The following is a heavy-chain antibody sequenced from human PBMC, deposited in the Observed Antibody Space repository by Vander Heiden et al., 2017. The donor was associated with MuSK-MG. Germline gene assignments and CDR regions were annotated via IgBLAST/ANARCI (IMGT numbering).Heavy chain of an antibody. J-gene: IGHJ5*02. CDR3: ARGTPWEFDP. CDR2: IIPILGIE. V-gene: IGHV1-69*04. CDR1: GGTLSSTA. Sequence: VQLGQSGPEVKKPGPWVKDSCRALGGTLSSTATSRARQAPGQGLEWMGRIIPILGIENDAQKFQGRVTITADKSTSTAYMGLSSLRSEDTAVYYCARGTPWEFDPWGQGTRVTVSS. D-gene: IGHD1-26*01.